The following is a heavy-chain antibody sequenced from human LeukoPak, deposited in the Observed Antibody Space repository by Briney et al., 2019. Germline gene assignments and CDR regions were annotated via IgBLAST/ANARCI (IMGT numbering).Heavy chain of an antibody. CDR1: GGSISSYY. CDR3: ASGIINVDTATVTDYYGMDV. J-gene: IGHJ6*02. CDR2: IYYSGST. Sequence: SETLSLTCTVSGGSISSYYWSWIRQPPGKGLEWIGYIYYSGSTNYNPSLKSRVTISVDTSKNQFSLKLSSVTAADTAVYYCASGIINVDTATVTDYYGMDVWGQGTTVTVSS. V-gene: IGHV4-59*01. D-gene: IGHD5-18*01.